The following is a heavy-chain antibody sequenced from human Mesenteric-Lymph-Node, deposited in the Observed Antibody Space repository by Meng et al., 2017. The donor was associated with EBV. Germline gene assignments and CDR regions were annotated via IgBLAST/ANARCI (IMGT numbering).Heavy chain of an antibody. D-gene: IGHD6-19*01. V-gene: IGHV3-23*04. Sequence: VQLVESGGGVVQPGRSLRLSCAASEFTFSDYTMYWVRQAPGKGLEWVSHVSGSGGSTYYADSVKGRFTIYRDNSKNTLYLQMNSLGVGDTAVYYCVKDLAVAGTWGQGTLVTVSS. CDR3: VKDLAVAGT. CDR2: VSGSGGST. CDR1: EFTFSDYT. J-gene: IGHJ5*02.